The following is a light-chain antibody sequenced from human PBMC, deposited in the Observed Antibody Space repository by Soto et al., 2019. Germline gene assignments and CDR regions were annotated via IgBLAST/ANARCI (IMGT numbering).Light chain of an antibody. V-gene: IGLV2-18*02. CDR2: EVS. J-gene: IGLJ1*01. CDR3: SSYTSSSTYV. Sequence: QSVLTQPPSLSGSPWQSLTISCPGTSSVVGSYNRVSWYQQPPGTAPKLMIYEVSNRPSGVPDRFSGSKSGNTASLTISGLQAEDEADYYCSSYTSSSTYVFGTGTKVTVL. CDR1: SSVVGSYNR.